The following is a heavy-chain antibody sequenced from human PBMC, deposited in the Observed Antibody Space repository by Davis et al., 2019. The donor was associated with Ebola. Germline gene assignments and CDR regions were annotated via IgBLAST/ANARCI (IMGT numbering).Heavy chain of an antibody. Sequence: GESLKISCEASGFTFSSYVITWVRQAPGKGPEWVSVIYSDGSTHYADSVKGRFTISRDNAKNSLYLQMNSLRAEDTAVYYCARDSRLAYGSGSYYPSAYWGQGTVVTVSS. D-gene: IGHD3-10*01. CDR2: IYSDGST. CDR1: GFTFSSYV. CDR3: ARDSRLAYGSGSYYPSAY. J-gene: IGHJ4*02. V-gene: IGHV3-53*01.